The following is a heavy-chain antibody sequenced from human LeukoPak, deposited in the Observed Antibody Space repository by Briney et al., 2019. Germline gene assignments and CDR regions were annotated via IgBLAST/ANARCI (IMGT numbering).Heavy chain of an antibody. J-gene: IGHJ6*02. Sequence: ASVKVSCKASGYTFTSYGISWVRQAPGQGLEWMGWISAYNGNTNYAQKLQGRVTMTTDTSTSTAYMELRSLRSDDTAVYYCARDLWFGELHYYYYYGMDVWGQGTTVTVSS. V-gene: IGHV1-18*01. CDR1: GYTFTSYG. D-gene: IGHD3-10*01. CDR3: ARDLWFGELHYYYYYGMDV. CDR2: ISAYNGNT.